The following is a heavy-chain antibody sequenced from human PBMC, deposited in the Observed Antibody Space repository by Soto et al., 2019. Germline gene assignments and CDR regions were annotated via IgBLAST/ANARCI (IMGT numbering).Heavy chain of an antibody. CDR1: GFTFNTYT. D-gene: IGHD5-12*01. Sequence: EVQLVESGGGLVKPGGSLRLSCTASGFTFNTYTMNWVRQAPGKGLEWVSSISSGSSNIYYADSLKGRFTISRDNAKNSLYLQIHTLRADDTAVYFCARGSGYDQRLDYWGQGTLVTVSS. CDR3: ARGSGYDQRLDY. CDR2: ISSGSSNI. J-gene: IGHJ4*02. V-gene: IGHV3-21*01.